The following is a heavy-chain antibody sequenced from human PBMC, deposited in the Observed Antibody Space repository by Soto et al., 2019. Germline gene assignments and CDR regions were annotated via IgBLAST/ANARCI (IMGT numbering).Heavy chain of an antibody. CDR1: GFTFSSYA. D-gene: IGHD3-10*01. CDR2: ISGSGGST. J-gene: IGHJ3*02. CDR3: AKYLSGYGSGRGGAFDI. Sequence: GGSLRLSCAASGFTFSSYAMSWVRQAPGKGLEWVSAISGSGGSTYYADSVKGRFTISRDNSKNTQYLQMNSLRAEDTAVYYCAKYLSGYGSGRGGAFDIWGQGTMVTVSS. V-gene: IGHV3-23*01.